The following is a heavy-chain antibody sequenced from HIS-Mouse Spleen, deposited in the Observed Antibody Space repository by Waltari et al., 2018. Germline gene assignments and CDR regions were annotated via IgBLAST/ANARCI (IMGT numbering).Heavy chain of an antibody. V-gene: IGHV4-39*07. CDR1: GGPISIRCSY. CDR3: AREIPYSSSWYDWYFDL. CDR2: IYYSGRT. J-gene: IGHJ2*01. D-gene: IGHD6-13*01. Sequence: QLQLQESGPGLVTPSATLSLTCPVPGGPISIRCSYWGWLRQPPGKGLAWIGSIYYSGRTYYNPSLKSRVTISVDTSKNQFSLKLSSVTAADTAVYYCAREIPYSSSWYDWYFDLWGRGTLVTVSS.